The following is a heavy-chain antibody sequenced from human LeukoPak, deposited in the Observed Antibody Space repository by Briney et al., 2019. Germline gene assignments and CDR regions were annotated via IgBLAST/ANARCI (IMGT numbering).Heavy chain of an antibody. J-gene: IGHJ4*02. CDR2: INHSGST. Sequence: SETLSLTCAAYGGSFSGYYWSWIRQPPGKGLEWIGEINHSGSTNYNPSLKSRVTISVDTSKNQFSLKLSSVTAADTAVYYCARGGYDFWSGPYYFDYWGQGTLVTVSS. D-gene: IGHD3-3*01. CDR1: GGSFSGYY. V-gene: IGHV4-34*01. CDR3: ARGGYDFWSGPYYFDY.